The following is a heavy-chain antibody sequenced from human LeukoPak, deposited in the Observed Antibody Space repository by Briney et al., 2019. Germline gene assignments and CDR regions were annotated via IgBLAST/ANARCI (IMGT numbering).Heavy chain of an antibody. CDR1: GYTFTGYY. CDR2: INPNSGGT. J-gene: IGHJ5*02. CDR3: ARDLGDIVVVPAAYNWFDP. Sequence: ASVKVSCKASGYTFTGYYMRWVRQAPGQGLEWMGSINPNSGGTNYAQKFQGRVTMTRDTSISTAYMELSRLRSDDTAVYYCARDLGDIVVVPAAYNWFDPWGQGTLVTVSS. D-gene: IGHD2-2*01. V-gene: IGHV1-2*02.